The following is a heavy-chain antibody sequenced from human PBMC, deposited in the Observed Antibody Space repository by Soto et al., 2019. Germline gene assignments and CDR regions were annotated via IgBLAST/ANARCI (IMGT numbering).Heavy chain of an antibody. J-gene: IGHJ4*02. D-gene: IGHD1-26*01. CDR1: GFTFSAFG. CDR2: FSFDGNTK. V-gene: IGHV3-30*03. CDR3: ATAFPVGAPYYFDY. Sequence: GGSLRLSCAASGFTFSAFGMHWVRQTPGRGLEWVAYFSFDGNTKQYAGSVRGRFSISRDNSGNTLHLQMNSLGLEDTAMYYCATAFPVGAPYYFDYWGRGTLVTVFS.